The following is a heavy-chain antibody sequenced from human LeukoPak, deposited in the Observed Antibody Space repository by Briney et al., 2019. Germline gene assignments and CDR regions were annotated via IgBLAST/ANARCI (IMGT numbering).Heavy chain of an antibody. CDR1: DYTFTGYY. Sequence: GASVKVSCKPSDYTFTGYYIHWGRQAPGQGLDWMEGINPNSGGTNYAQKFQGRVTMTRDTSISTAYMELSRLRSDDTAVYYRARVGSVLLWFGELSLNAYFDYWGQGTLVTVSS. J-gene: IGHJ4*02. V-gene: IGHV1-2*02. D-gene: IGHD3-10*01. CDR3: ARVGSVLLWFGELSLNAYFDY. CDR2: INPNSGGT.